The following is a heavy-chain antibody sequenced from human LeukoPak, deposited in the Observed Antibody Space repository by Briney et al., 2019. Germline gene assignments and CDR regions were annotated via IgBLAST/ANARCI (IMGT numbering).Heavy chain of an antibody. V-gene: IGHV3-7*01. CDR1: GFTFSYFW. J-gene: IGHJ4*02. D-gene: IGHD1-26*01. CDR3: ARLRGLYSGTYRYQTAFEY. CDR2: IKQDGSEK. Sequence: GGSLRLSCAASGFTFSYFWMSWVRQAPGKGLEWVANIKQDGSEKYYVDSVKGRFTVSRDNAKNSLYLQMNSLRVEDTSVYYCARLRGLYSGTYRYQTAFEYWGQGSLLTVSS.